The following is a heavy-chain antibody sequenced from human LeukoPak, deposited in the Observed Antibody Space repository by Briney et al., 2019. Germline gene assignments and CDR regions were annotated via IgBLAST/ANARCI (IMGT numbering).Heavy chain of an antibody. J-gene: IGHJ4*02. D-gene: IGHD3-9*01. Sequence: GGSLRLSCAASGFTFSSYGMHWVRQAPGKGLEWVPVISYDGSNKYYADSVKGRFTISRDNSKNTLYLQMNSLRAEDTAVYYCAKALRYFDWLYRHWGQGTLVTVSS. CDR1: GFTFSSYG. CDR2: ISYDGSNK. CDR3: AKALRYFDWLYRH. V-gene: IGHV3-30*18.